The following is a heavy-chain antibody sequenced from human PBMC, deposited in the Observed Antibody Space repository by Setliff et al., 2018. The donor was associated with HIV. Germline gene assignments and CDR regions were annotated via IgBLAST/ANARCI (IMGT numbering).Heavy chain of an antibody. Sequence: GGSLRLSCVTSGFTFTNYGMTWGRQAPGGGLEYVSARSGSGGITYSADSVKGRFTLFXXXXKXXLYLQMNSLRADGTTVYYXAKXXXXXLXXIDMDXWGXGXXVT. CDR3: AKXXXXXLXXIDMDX. CDR2: RSGSGGIT. J-gene: IGHJ4*02. CDR1: GFTFTNYG. V-gene: IGHV3-23*01.